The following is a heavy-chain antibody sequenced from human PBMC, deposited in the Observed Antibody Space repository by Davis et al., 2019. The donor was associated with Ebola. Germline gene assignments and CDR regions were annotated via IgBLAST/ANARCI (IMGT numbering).Heavy chain of an antibody. J-gene: IGHJ4*02. D-gene: IGHD1-26*01. Sequence: GESLKISCKGSGYSFSSYWIGWVRQMPGKGLEWMGIIYPFDSDTRYSPSFQGQVTISADKSINTAYLQWSNLKASDTAMYYCARLKGSYYNSYFDYWGQGTLVTVSS. V-gene: IGHV5-51*01. CDR3: ARLKGSYYNSYFDY. CDR1: GYSFSSYW. CDR2: IYPFDSDT.